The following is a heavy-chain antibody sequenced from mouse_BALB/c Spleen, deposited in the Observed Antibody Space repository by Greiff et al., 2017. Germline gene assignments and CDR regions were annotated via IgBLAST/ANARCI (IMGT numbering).Heavy chain of an antibody. Sequence: EVQLQQSGPELMKPGASVKISCKASGYSFTSYYMHWVKQSHGKSLEWIGYIDPFNGGTSYNQKFKGKATLTVDKSSSTAYMHLSSLTSEDSAVYYCAREPYGWYYWGQGTTLTVSS. V-gene: IGHV1S135*01. D-gene: IGHD2-2*01. J-gene: IGHJ2*01. CDR2: IDPFNGGT. CDR3: AREPYGWYY. CDR1: GYSFTSYY.